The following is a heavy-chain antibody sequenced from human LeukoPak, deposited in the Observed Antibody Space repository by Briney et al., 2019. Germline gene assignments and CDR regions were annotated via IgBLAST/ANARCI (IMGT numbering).Heavy chain of an antibody. CDR2: IKQDGSEK. D-gene: IGHD3-10*01. Sequence: GGSLRLSSATSAFPFGSYDMNCVRQAPGKGLEWVANIKQDGSEKYYVDSVKGRFTISRDNAKNSLSLQMNSLRAEDTAVYYCAKDRSYGAFEIWGQGTMVTVSS. CDR1: AFPFGSYD. CDR3: AKDRSYGAFEI. V-gene: IGHV3-7*03. J-gene: IGHJ3*02.